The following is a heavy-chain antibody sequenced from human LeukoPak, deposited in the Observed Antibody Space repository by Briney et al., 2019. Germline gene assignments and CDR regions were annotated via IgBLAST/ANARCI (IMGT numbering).Heavy chain of an antibody. CDR2: IYTSGST. CDR1: GDSISSYY. V-gene: IGHV4-4*07. CDR3: ASGRTSGWPY. Sequence: SETLSLTCTVSGDSISSYYWSWIRQPAGKGLEWIGGIYTSGSTKYNPSLKSRVTMSVDASKNQFSLKLSSVTAADTAVYYCASGRTSGWPYGGQGTLVTVSS. D-gene: IGHD6-19*01. J-gene: IGHJ4*02.